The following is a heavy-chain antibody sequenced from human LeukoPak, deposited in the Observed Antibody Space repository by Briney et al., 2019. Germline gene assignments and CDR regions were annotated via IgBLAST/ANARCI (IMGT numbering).Heavy chain of an antibody. CDR1: GGSISSYY. V-gene: IGHV4-59*01. CDR2: IYYSGST. Sequence: SETLSLTCTVSGGSISSYYWSWIRQPPGKGLEWLGYIYYSGSTNYNPSLKSRVTISVDTSKNQFSLKLSSVTAADTAVYYCAKNDFWSGSNCFDPWGQGTLVTVSS. D-gene: IGHD3-3*01. J-gene: IGHJ5*02. CDR3: AKNDFWSGSNCFDP.